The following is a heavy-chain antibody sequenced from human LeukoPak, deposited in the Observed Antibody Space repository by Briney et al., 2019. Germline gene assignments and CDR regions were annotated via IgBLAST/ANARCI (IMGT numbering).Heavy chain of an antibody. Sequence: ASVTVSCTASGYTFTSYAMHWVRPAPGQRLEWMGWINAGNGNTKYSQKFQGRVTITRDTSESTAYMELSSLRSEDTAVYYCARSGYNYNYADYWGQGTLVTVSS. CDR1: GYTFTSYA. CDR3: ARSGYNYNYADY. CDR2: INAGNGNT. D-gene: IGHD5-18*01. J-gene: IGHJ4*02. V-gene: IGHV1-3*01.